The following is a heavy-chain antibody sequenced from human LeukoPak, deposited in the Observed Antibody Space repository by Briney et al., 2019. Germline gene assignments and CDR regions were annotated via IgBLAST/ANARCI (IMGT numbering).Heavy chain of an antibody. V-gene: IGHV1-18*01. D-gene: IGHD3-9*01. CDR1: GYIFSNYG. CDR3: ARVHPYYDILTGYILNWFDP. Sequence: GASVKVACKASGYIFSNYGITWVRQAPGHGLEWMGWISGHSGNTNYAQKFQDRATMTTDTSTSTAYMELRSLRFDDTAVYYCARVHPYYDILTGYILNWFDPWGQGTLVTVSS. J-gene: IGHJ5*02. CDR2: ISGHSGNT.